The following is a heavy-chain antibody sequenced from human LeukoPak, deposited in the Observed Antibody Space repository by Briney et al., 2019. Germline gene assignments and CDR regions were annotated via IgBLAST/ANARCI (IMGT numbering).Heavy chain of an antibody. CDR3: ARDSLARPLGY. V-gene: IGHV3-7*03. CDR1: GFTFSNYW. CDR2: IKQDGSEK. Sequence: GGSLRLSCAASGFTFSNYWMSWVRQAPGKGLEWVANIKQDGSEKCYVDSVKGRFTISRDNAKNSLYLQMNSLRAEDTAVYYCARDSLARPLGYWGQGTLVTVSS. J-gene: IGHJ4*02. D-gene: IGHD6-6*01.